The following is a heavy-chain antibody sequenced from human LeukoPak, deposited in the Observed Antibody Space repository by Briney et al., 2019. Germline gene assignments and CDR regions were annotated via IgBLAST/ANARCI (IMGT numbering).Heavy chain of an antibody. Sequence: SETLSLTCAVYGGSFSGYYWSWIRQPPGKGLEWIGEINHSGSTNYNPSLKSRVTISVDTSKNQFSLKLSSVTAADTAVYYCARDYPYLGAFDIWGQGTMVTVSS. D-gene: IGHD2/OR15-2a*01. V-gene: IGHV4-34*01. J-gene: IGHJ3*02. CDR1: GGSFSGYY. CDR3: ARDYPYLGAFDI. CDR2: INHSGST.